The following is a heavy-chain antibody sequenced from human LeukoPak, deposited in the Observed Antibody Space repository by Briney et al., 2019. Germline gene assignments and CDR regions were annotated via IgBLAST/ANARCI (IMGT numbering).Heavy chain of an antibody. CDR2: INWNGGST. V-gene: IGHV3-20*04. CDR3: ARDHLYYEISGPRFDY. CDR1: GFTFDDYG. D-gene: IGHD3-16*01. J-gene: IGHJ4*02. Sequence: GGSLRLSCAASGFTFDDYGMSWVRQAAGKGLEWVSGINWNGGSTGYADSVKGRFTISRDNAKSSLYLQMNSLRVEDTAVYFCARDHLYYEISGPRFDYWGQGTRVTVSS.